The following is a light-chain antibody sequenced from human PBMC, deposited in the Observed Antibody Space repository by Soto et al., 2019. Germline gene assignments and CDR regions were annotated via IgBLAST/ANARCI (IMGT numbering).Light chain of an antibody. J-gene: IGLJ1*01. CDR3: CSYTGTHTRV. CDR2: DVN. V-gene: IGLV2-11*01. CDR1: SSDVANYNY. Sequence: QSALTQPRSVSGSPGQSVTISCTRTSSDVANYNYVSWYQQHPGKAPKLMIYDVNKRPSGVPYRFSGSKSGNTASLTISGLQAEDEADYYCCSYTGTHTRVFGTGTKVTVL.